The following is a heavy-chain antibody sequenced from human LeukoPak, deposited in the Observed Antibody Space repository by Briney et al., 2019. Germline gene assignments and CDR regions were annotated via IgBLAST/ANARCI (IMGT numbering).Heavy chain of an antibody. J-gene: IGHJ6*03. CDR3: ARRWNYGRNYYIDV. Sequence: SETLSLTCAVYGGSFSNYYRSWLRQPPGKGLEWIGEINDSGRANYNPSLMSRVTVSVDTSKNQFSLRLTSVTATDTAVYYCARRWNYGRNYYIDVWGNGATVSVSS. CDR1: GGSFSNYY. CDR2: INDSGRA. D-gene: IGHD1-7*01. V-gene: IGHV4-34*01.